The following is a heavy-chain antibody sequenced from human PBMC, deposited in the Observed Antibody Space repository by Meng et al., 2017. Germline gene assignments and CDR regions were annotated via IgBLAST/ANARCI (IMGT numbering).Heavy chain of an antibody. CDR1: GFTFSSYW. D-gene: IGHD3-3*01. CDR2: ISSSSSYI. J-gene: IGHJ4*02. V-gene: IGHV3-21*01. Sequence: GGSLRLSCAASGFTFSSYWMSWVRQAPGKGLEWVSSISSSSSYIYYADSVKGRFTISRDNAKNSLYLQMNSLRAEDTAVYYCARDPDDFWSGYLDYWGQGTLVTVSS. CDR3: ARDPDDFWSGYLDY.